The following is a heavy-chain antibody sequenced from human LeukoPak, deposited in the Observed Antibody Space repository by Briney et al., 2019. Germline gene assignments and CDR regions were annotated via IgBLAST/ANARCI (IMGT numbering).Heavy chain of an antibody. CDR3: ARGGYGSGSYGDY. J-gene: IGHJ4*02. CDR2: INQEGGEK. CDR1: GFTFSSYW. V-gene: IGHV3-7*03. D-gene: IGHD3-10*01. Sequence: GGSLRLSCAASGFTFSSYWMSWVRQAPEKGLEWVANINQEGGEKYYVDSVRGRFTISRDNANNSLSLQMNSLRAEDTAVYYCARGGYGSGSYGDYWGQGTLVTVSS.